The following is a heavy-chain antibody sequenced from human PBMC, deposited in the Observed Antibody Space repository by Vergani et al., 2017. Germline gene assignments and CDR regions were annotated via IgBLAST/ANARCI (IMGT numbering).Heavy chain of an antibody. CDR1: GGSFSGYY. D-gene: IGHD3-10*01. V-gene: IGHV4-59*10. CDR2: IYTSGST. CDR3: ARVRVGWYFGELQEDAFDI. Sequence: QVQLQQWGAGLLKPSETLSLTCAVYGGSFSGYYWSWIRQPAGQGLEWIGRIYTSGSTNYNPSLKSRVTMSVDTSKNQFSLKLSSVTAADTAVYYCARVRVGWYFGELQEDAFDIWGQGTMVTVSS. J-gene: IGHJ3*02.